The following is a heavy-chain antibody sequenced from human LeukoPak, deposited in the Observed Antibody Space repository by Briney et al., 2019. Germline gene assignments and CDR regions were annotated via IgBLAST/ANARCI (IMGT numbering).Heavy chain of an antibody. CDR1: GGSFSGYY. CDR2: IYHSGST. CDR3: ARLRFSSSSRRFDP. Sequence: SETLSLTCAVYGGSFSGYYWSWIRQPPGKGLEWIGSIYHSGSTYYNPSLKSRVTISVDTSKNQFSLKLSSVTAADTAVYYCARLRFSSSSRRFDPWGQGTLVTVSS. D-gene: IGHD6-6*01. V-gene: IGHV4-34*01. J-gene: IGHJ5*02.